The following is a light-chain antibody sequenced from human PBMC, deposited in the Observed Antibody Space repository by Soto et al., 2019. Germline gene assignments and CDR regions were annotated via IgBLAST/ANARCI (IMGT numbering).Light chain of an antibody. V-gene: IGKV3-11*01. CDR3: QHGVT. J-gene: IGKJ4*01. Sequence: EIVLTQSPTTLSLSPGERATLSCRASQSVSSYLAWYQQKPGQAPRLLIYDASNRATGIPARFSGSGSGTDFTLTISSLEPEDFAVYYCQHGVTFGGGTKVDIK. CDR1: QSVSSY. CDR2: DAS.